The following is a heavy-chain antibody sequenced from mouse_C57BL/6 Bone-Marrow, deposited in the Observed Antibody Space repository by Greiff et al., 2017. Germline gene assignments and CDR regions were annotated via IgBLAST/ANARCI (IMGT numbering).Heavy chain of an antibody. CDR1: GYTFTSYW. Sequence: QVQLKQPGAELVMPGASVKLSCKASGYTFTSYWMHWVKQRPGQGLEWIGEIDPSDSYTNYNQKFKGKSTLTVDKSSSTAYMQLSSLTSEDSAVYYCALNYYGSSWFAYWGQGTLVTVSA. CDR2: IDPSDSYT. V-gene: IGHV1-69*01. D-gene: IGHD1-1*01. J-gene: IGHJ3*01. CDR3: ALNYYGSSWFAY.